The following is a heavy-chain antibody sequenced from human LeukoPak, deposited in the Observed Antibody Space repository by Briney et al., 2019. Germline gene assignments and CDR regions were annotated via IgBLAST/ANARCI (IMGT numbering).Heavy chain of an antibody. CDR1: GRSISSYY. CDR3: ARSGLWFGELMGY. V-gene: IGHV4-59*01. CDR2: IYYSGST. J-gene: IGHJ4*02. D-gene: IGHD3-10*01. Sequence: PSETLSLTCTVSGRSISSYYWSWIRQPPGKGLEWIGYIYYSGSTNYNPSLKGRVTISVDTSKNQFSLKLSSVTAADTAVYYCARSGLWFGELMGYWGQGTLVTVSS.